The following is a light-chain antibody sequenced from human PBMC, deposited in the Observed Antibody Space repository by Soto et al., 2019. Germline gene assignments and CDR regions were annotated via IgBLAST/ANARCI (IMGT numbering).Light chain of an antibody. V-gene: IGLV2-23*02. CDR1: SSDVGSYNV. J-gene: IGLJ1*01. CDR2: DVT. CDR3: CSYAGSSTYF. Sequence: QSALTQPASVSGSPGQSITISCTGTSSDVGSYNVVSWYQHHPGKAPKLMIYDVTKRPSGVSNRFSGSKSGNTASLTISGLQAEDEADYYCCSYAGSSTYFFGTGTKLTVL.